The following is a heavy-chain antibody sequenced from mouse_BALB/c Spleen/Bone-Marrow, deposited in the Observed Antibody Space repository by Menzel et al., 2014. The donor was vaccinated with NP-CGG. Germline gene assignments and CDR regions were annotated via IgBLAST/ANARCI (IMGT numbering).Heavy chain of an antibody. CDR2: IHPGSGGT. V-gene: IGHV1-15*01. CDR1: GYTFTDYE. Sequence: QVQLQHSGAELVRPGASVKLSCKALGYTFTDYEIHWVKQTPEHGLEWIGAIHPGSGGTAYNQKFKGKATLTVDKSSNTAHMELSSLTSEDSAVYYCTRGWDAMDCWGQGTSVTVSS. CDR3: TRGWDAMDC. J-gene: IGHJ4*01. D-gene: IGHD3-3*01.